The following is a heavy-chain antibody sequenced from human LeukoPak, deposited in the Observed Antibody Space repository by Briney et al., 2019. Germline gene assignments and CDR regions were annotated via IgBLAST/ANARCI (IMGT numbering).Heavy chain of an antibody. CDR3: ARDPEGYYYDSSGYFVDY. V-gene: IGHV3-9*01. J-gene: IGHJ4*02. Sequence: GGSLRLSCAASGFTFDDYAMHWVRQAPGKGLEWVSGISWNSGSIGYADSVKGRFTISRDNYKNTLYLQMNSLRDEDTAVYYCARDPEGYYYDSSGYFVDYWGQGTLVTVSS. CDR1: GFTFDDYA. D-gene: IGHD3-22*01. CDR2: ISWNSGSI.